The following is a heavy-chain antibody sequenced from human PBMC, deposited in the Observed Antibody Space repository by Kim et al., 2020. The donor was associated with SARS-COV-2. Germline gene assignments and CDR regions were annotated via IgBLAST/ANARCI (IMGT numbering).Heavy chain of an antibody. CDR1: GYTFTSYA. V-gene: IGHV7-4-1*02. CDR2: INTNTGNP. CDR3: ASAIAAAANYYYYGMDV. D-gene: IGHD6-13*01. J-gene: IGHJ6*02. Sequence: ASVKVSCKASGYTFTSYAMNWVRQAPGQGLEWMGWINTNTGNPTYAQGFTGRFVFSLDTSVSTAYLQISSLKAEDTTVYYCASAIAAAANYYYYGMDVWGQGTTVTVSS.